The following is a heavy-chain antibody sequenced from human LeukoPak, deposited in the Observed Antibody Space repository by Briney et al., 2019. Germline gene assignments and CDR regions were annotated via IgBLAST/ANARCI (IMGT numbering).Heavy chain of an antibody. D-gene: IGHD4-11*01. Sequence: GASVKVSCKASGGTFSSYAISWVRQAPGQGLEWMGGIIPIFGTANYAQKFQGRVTITADESTSTAYVELSSLRSEDTAVYYCAREGSDYSNYGTLDYWGQGTLVTVSS. J-gene: IGHJ4*02. CDR3: AREGSDYSNYGTLDY. CDR1: GGTFSSYA. V-gene: IGHV1-69*13. CDR2: IIPIFGTA.